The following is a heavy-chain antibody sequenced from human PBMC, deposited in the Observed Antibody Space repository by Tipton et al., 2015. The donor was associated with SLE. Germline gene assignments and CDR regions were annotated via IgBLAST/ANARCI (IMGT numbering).Heavy chain of an antibody. D-gene: IGHD3-22*01. Sequence: TLSLTCTVSLYSIGSGFYWDWVRQPPGKGLEWVATMHHNGSTYYNPSLRSRVAISMDTSKNQFSLNLSSVTAADTAVYYCARDEYRYDTTGYHLLGHFDFWGQGTLVTVSS. CDR1: LYSIGSGFY. CDR2: MHHNGST. CDR3: ARDEYRYDTTGYHLLGHFDF. V-gene: IGHV4-38-2*02. J-gene: IGHJ4*02.